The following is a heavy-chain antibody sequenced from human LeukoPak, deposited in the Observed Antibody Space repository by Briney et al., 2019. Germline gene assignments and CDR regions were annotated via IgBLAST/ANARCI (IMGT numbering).Heavy chain of an antibody. D-gene: IGHD2-21*02. Sequence: GGSLRLSCAASGFTFSSYSMNWVRQAPGKGLEWVSSISSGSTYIFYAESVKGRFIISRDNAQNSLYLQMNSLRAGDTAIYYCARDRPAYCGGDCWFDPWGQGTLVTVSS. V-gene: IGHV3-21*01. CDR1: GFTFSSYS. J-gene: IGHJ5*02. CDR2: ISSGSTYI. CDR3: ARDRPAYCGGDCWFDP.